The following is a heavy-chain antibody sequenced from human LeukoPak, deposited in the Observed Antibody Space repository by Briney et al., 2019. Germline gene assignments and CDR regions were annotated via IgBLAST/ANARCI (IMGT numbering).Heavy chain of an antibody. CDR3: ARDLAYCSGGTCYSPFGS. J-gene: IGHJ4*02. Sequence: PGGSLRLSCAASGFTFSSYSMNWVRQAPGKGLEWVSSISSSSSYIYYADSVKGRFTISRDNAKNTLYLQMNSLRAEDTAVYYCARDLAYCSGGTCYSPFGSWGQGTLVTVSS. V-gene: IGHV3-21*01. D-gene: IGHD2-15*01. CDR1: GFTFSSYS. CDR2: ISSSSSYI.